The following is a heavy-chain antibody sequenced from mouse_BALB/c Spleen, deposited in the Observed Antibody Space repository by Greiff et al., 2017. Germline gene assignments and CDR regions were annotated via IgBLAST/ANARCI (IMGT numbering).Heavy chain of an antibody. CDR1: GFNIKDYY. Sequence: EVKLVESGAELVRPGALVKLSCKASGFNIKDYYMHWVKQRPEQGLEWIGWIDPENGNTIYDPKFQGKASITADTSSNTAYLQLSSLTSEDTAVYYCASLYYGNYAFAYWGQGTLVTVSA. J-gene: IGHJ3*01. V-gene: IGHV14-1*02. D-gene: IGHD2-1*01. CDR3: ASLYYGNYAFAY. CDR2: IDPENGNT.